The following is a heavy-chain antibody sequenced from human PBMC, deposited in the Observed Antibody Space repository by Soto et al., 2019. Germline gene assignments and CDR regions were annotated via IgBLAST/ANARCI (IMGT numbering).Heavy chain of an antibody. Sequence: ASVKVSCKASGYTFTSYAMNWVRQAPGQGLEWMGWINTNTGNPTYAQGFTGRFVFSLDTSVSTAYLQISILKDKDSAVYYCARDFFTPNWGSFYYFDYWGQGTLVTVSS. D-gene: IGHD7-27*01. CDR1: GYTFTSYA. CDR3: ARDFFTPNWGSFYYFDY. CDR2: INTNTGNP. V-gene: IGHV7-4-1*02. J-gene: IGHJ4*02.